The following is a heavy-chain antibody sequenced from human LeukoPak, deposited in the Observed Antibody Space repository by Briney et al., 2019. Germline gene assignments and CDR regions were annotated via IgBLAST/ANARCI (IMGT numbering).Heavy chain of an antibody. D-gene: IGHD3-22*01. J-gene: IGHJ3*02. V-gene: IGHV3-23*01. CDR1: GFTFSSYA. Sequence: PGGSLRLSCAASGFTFSSYAMIWVRQAPGKGLEWVSGIGGSGGNTYYADSVEGRFTISRDNSKNTLYLQMNSLRVEETAVYYCARDQSYYYDTGAYYVRAFDIWGQGTMVTVSS. CDR2: IGGSGGNT. CDR3: ARDQSYYYDTGAYYVRAFDI.